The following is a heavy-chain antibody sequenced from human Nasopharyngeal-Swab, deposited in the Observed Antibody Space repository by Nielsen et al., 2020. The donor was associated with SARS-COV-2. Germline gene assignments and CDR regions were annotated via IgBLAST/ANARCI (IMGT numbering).Heavy chain of an antibody. Sequence: SETLSLTCTVSGGSISSHYWSWIRQPPGKGLEWIGYIYYTGNTHFNPSLKSRVTISADTSKNQFSLKLSFVTAADTAVYYCAGSSSWRNNYYYYYGMDVWGQGTTVTVSS. CDR3: AGSSSWRNNYYYYYGMDV. CDR2: IYYTGNT. V-gene: IGHV4-59*08. D-gene: IGHD6-13*01. J-gene: IGHJ6*02. CDR1: GGSISSHY.